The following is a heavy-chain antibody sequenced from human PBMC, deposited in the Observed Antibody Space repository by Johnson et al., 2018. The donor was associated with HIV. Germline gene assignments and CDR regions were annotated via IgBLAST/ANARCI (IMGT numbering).Heavy chain of an antibody. V-gene: IGHV3-66*01. CDR1: GFTVSSNY. CDR3: ARDRGSSWPYDAFDI. J-gene: IGHJ3*02. D-gene: IGHD6-13*01. CDR2: IYSGGST. Sequence: VQVVESGGGLVQPGGSLRLSCVASGFTVSSNYMNWVRQAPGKGLEWVSVIYSGGSTYYADSVKGRFPISRDNSKNTLYLQMNSLRAEDTAVYYCARDRGSSWPYDAFDIWGQGTMVTVSS.